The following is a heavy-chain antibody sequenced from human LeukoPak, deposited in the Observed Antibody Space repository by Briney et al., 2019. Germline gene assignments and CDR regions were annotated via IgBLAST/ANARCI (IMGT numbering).Heavy chain of an antibody. CDR2: FDPEDGET. D-gene: IGHD1-1*01. CDR1: GYTLTELS. J-gene: IGHJ4*02. CDR3: TTVGWNDKRGDFYYFDY. Sequence: ASVKVSCKGSGYTLTELSMHWVRQAPGKGLGWMGGFDPEDGETIYAQNFQGRVTMTEDTSTDTAYMELSSLRSEDTAVYYCTTVGWNDKRGDFYYFDYWGEGTLVTVSS. V-gene: IGHV1-24*01.